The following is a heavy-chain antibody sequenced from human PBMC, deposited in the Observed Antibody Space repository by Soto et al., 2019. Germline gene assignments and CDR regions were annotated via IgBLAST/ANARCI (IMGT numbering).Heavy chain of an antibody. V-gene: IGHV1-46*01. CDR2: INPSGGST. J-gene: IGHJ3*02. D-gene: IGHD2-15*01. CDR1: GYTFPSYY. Sequence: ASVSVSCKASGYTFPSYYMHWVRRAPGQGLEWMGIINPSGGSTSYAQKFQGRVTMTRDKSTSTVYMELSSLRSEDTAVYYCARVFDVRSLWCAFHIWGQGTMVTLS. CDR3: ARVFDVRSLWCAFHI.